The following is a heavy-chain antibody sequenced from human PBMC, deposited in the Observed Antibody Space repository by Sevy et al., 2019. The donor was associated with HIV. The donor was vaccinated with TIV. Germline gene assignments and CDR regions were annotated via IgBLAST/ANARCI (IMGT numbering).Heavy chain of an antibody. CDR2: ISYRGSTT. CDR3: AKDRVSGSYYSGDFDY. D-gene: IGHD3-10*01. CDR1: GFTFNTYA. Sequence: GGSLRLSCAASGFTFNTYAMTWVRQAPGKGLEWVSAISYRGSTTHYADSVKGRFTISRDNSKNTLYLQMNSLRAEDTAVYYCAKDRVSGSYYSGDFDYWGQGTLVTVSS. J-gene: IGHJ4*02. V-gene: IGHV3-23*01.